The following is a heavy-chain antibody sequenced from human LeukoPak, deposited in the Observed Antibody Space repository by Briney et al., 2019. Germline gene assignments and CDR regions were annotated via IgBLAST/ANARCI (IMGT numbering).Heavy chain of an antibody. CDR1: GYTFTSYG. J-gene: IGHJ3*02. D-gene: IGHD6-19*01. Sequence: ASVKVSCKASGYTFTSYGISWVRQAPGQGLEWMGWISAYNGNTNYAQKLQGRDTMTTGTSTSTAYMELRSLRSDDTAVYYCARDHIAVAGNAAFDIWGQGTMVTVSS. CDR3: ARDHIAVAGNAAFDI. V-gene: IGHV1-18*01. CDR2: ISAYNGNT.